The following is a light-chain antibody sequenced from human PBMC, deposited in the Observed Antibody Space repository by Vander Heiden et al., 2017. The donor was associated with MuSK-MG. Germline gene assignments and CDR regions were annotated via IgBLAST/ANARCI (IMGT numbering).Light chain of an antibody. Sequence: SYVLTPPPSLSVAPGQTARIPCGGNNIGSKSVHWYQQKPGQATVLVVYDDRDRPSGSPERCSGSNSGNTATVTISRVEAGDEADYYCQVWDSRSDHLGVFGGGTKLTVL. CDR1: NIGSKS. J-gene: IGLJ2*01. V-gene: IGLV3-21*02. CDR3: QVWDSRSDHLGV. CDR2: DDR.